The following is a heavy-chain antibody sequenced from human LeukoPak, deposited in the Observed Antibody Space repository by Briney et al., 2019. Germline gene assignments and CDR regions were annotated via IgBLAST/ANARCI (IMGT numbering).Heavy chain of an antibody. Sequence: SQTLSLTCAISGDSVSRNNTIWNWIRQSPSRGLEWLGRTYYKSKWYNDYAVSVKSRITINPDTSKNQFSLLLNSVTPDDTAVYYCARDRSWAMDYWGQGTLVTVSS. CDR1: GDSVSRNNTI. CDR2: TYYKSKWYN. CDR3: ARDRSWAMDY. V-gene: IGHV6-1*01. J-gene: IGHJ4*02. D-gene: IGHD3-16*01.